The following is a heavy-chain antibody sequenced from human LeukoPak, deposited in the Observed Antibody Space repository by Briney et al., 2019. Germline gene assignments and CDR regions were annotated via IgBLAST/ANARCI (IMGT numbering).Heavy chain of an antibody. Sequence: PGRSLRLSCAASGVTFSSYGMHWVRQAPGKGLEWVAVISYDGSNKYYADSVKGRFTISRDNSKNTLYLQMNSLRAEDTAVYYCAKDWHSSGWYYFDYWGQGTLVTVSS. CDR3: AKDWHSSGWYYFDY. J-gene: IGHJ4*02. CDR1: GVTFSSYG. V-gene: IGHV3-30*18. D-gene: IGHD6-19*01. CDR2: ISYDGSNK.